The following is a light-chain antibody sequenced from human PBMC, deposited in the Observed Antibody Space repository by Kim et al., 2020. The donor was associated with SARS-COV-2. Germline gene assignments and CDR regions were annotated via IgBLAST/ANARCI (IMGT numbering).Light chain of an antibody. CDR3: QAWDTRVV. Sequence: SVSPGQTASITCSGDKLGDKYASWYQQKPGQSPVLVIYENSKRPSGIPERFSGSNSGNTATLTISGTQAMDEADYYCQAWDTRVVFGGGTQLTVL. CDR2: ENS. J-gene: IGLJ2*01. V-gene: IGLV3-1*01. CDR1: KLGDKY.